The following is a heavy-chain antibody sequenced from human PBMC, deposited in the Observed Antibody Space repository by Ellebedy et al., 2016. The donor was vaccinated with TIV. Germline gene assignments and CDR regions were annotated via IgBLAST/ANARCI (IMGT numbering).Heavy chain of an antibody. V-gene: IGHV3-30*03. Sequence: GGSLRLSXVASGFTFRSHGIYWVRQAPGKGLEWVAVISSDGSNKYYADSVKGRFTISRDNSKNTLYLQMNSLRTDDMAVYYCARGGSSGSSGYWGQGTLVTVSS. CDR2: ISSDGSNK. J-gene: IGHJ4*02. D-gene: IGHD3-10*01. CDR3: ARGGSSGSSGY. CDR1: GFTFRSHG.